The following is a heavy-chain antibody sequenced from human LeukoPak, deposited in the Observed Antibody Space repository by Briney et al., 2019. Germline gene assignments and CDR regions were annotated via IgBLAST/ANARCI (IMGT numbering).Heavy chain of an antibody. CDR1: GGSISNTNYY. CDR2: IYYSGST. J-gene: IGHJ4*02. CDR3: ARVLGTYFDY. D-gene: IGHD7-27*01. Sequence: SETLSLTCTVSGGSISNTNYYWGWIRQPPGKGLEWIGSIYYSGSTYYNPSLKSRVTISVDTSKNQFSLKLSSVTAADTAVYYCARVLGTYFDYWGQGTLVTVSS. V-gene: IGHV4-39*07.